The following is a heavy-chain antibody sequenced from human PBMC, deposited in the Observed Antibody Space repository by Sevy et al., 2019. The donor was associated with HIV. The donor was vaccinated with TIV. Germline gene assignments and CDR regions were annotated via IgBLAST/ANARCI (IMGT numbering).Heavy chain of an antibody. V-gene: IGHV3-30-3*01. CDR3: ARDGGYSVKWYPLY. Sequence: GGSLRLSCAASGFAFSTHAMHWVRQAPGKGLEWVAVISYEGTETFYAASVEGRFTISRANSKNMLSLQINSLRPEDTAVYYCARDGGYSVKWYPLYWGQGTRVTVSS. CDR2: ISYEGTET. D-gene: IGHD1-26*01. CDR1: GFAFSTHA. J-gene: IGHJ4*02.